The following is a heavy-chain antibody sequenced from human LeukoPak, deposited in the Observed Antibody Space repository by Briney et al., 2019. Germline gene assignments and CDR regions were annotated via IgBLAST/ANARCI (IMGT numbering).Heavy chain of an antibody. D-gene: IGHD6-13*01. CDR3: ARAWIAAAGALYFQH. Sequence: PSETLSLTCTVSGGSISSSSYYWGWIRQPPGKGLEWIGSIYYSGSTYYNPSLKSRVTISVDTSKNQFSLKLSSVTAADTAVYCCARAWIAAAGALYFQHWGQGTLVNVSS. V-gene: IGHV4-39*07. CDR2: IYYSGST. CDR1: GGSISSSSYY. J-gene: IGHJ1*01.